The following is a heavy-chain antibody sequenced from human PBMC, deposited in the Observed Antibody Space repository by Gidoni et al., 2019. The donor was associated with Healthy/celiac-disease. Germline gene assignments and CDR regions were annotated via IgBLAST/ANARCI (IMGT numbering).Heavy chain of an antibody. D-gene: IGHD3-3*01. V-gene: IGHV3-23*01. J-gene: IGHJ4*02. CDR1: GFTFSSYA. Sequence: EVQLLESGGGLVQPGGSLRLSCAASGFTFSSYAMSWVRQAPGKGLEWVSAISGSGGSTYYADSVKGRFTISRDNSKNTLYLQMNSLRAEDTAVYYCAKDGDSYYDFWSGYSTHYYFDYWGQGTLVTVSS. CDR2: ISGSGGST. CDR3: AKDGDSYYDFWSGYSTHYYFDY.